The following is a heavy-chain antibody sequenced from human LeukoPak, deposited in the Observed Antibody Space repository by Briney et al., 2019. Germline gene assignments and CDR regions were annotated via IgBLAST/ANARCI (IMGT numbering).Heavy chain of an antibody. CDR1: GFTFSSYS. D-gene: IGHD5-12*01. Sequence: PGGSLRLSCAASGFTFSSYSMSWVRQAPGKGLEWVANIKQDGSEKNYVDSVRGRFTISRDNAKNSLYLQMNSLRADDTAVYYCTRGNVGGYSGYGSSHWGQGTLVTVSS. CDR2: IKQDGSEK. V-gene: IGHV3-7*01. CDR3: TRGNVGGYSGYGSSH. J-gene: IGHJ4*02.